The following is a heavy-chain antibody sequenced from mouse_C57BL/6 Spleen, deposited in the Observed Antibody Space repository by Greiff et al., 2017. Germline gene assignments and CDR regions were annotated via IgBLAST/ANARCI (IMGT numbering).Heavy chain of an antibody. CDR1: GFTFSSYG. V-gene: IGHV5-6*01. CDR3: ARHIYGNYGSFAY. D-gene: IGHD2-1*01. CDR2: ISSGGSYT. J-gene: IGHJ3*01. Sequence: EVQLVESGGDLVKPGGSLKLSCAASGFTFSSYGMSWVRQTPDKRLEWVATISSGGSYTYYPDSVKGRFTISRDNAKNTLYLQMSSLKSEDTAMYYCARHIYGNYGSFAYWGQGTLVTVSA.